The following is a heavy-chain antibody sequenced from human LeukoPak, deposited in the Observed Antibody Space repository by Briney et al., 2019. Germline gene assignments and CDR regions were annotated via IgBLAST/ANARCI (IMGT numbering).Heavy chain of an antibody. D-gene: IGHD3-10*01. CDR2: INHSGST. CDR1: GGSISSYY. J-gene: IGHJ4*02. CDR3: ARHTRRGMVRGVIDY. V-gene: IGHV4-34*01. Sequence: SETLSLTCTVSGGSISSYYWSWIRQPPGKGLEWIGEINHSGSTNYNPSLKSRVTISVDTSKNQFSLKLSSVTAADTAVYYCARHTRRGMVRGVIDYWGQGTLVTVSS.